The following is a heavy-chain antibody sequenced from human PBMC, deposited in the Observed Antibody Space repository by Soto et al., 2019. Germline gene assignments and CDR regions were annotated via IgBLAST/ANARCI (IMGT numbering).Heavy chain of an antibody. Sequence: GGSLRLSCAASGFTVSSNYMSWVRQAPGKGLEWVSVIYSGGSTYYADSVKGRFTISRDNSKNTLYLQMNSLRAEDTAVYYCAGPSSGWSAHTGPGYFDLWGRGTLVTVSS. CDR1: GFTVSSNY. J-gene: IGHJ2*01. CDR2: IYSGGST. CDR3: AGPSSGWSAHTGPGYFDL. V-gene: IGHV3-53*01. D-gene: IGHD6-19*01.